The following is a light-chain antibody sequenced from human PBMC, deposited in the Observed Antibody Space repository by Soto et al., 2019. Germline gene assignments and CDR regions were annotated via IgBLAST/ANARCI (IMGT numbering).Light chain of an antibody. CDR1: RSDVGAYNY. CDR3: SSFTNRFTFV. CDR2: EVT. J-gene: IGLJ1*01. V-gene: IGLV2-14*01. Sequence: QRGLTQPASGCGSPGQSIAISCTGTRSDVGAYNYVSWYQQHPGKAPKLMISEVTNRPSGVSDRFSGYKSGNTASLTISRLQAEDEADPYCSSFTNRFTFVFGSRSKVT.